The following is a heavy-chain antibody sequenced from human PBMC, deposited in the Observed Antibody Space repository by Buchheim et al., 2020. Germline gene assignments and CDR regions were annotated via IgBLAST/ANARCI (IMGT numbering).Heavy chain of an antibody. CDR1: GYTFTNYD. V-gene: IGHV1-46*01. J-gene: IGHJ6*02. CDR2: INPGSGDT. CDR3: ARESISAYGMDV. Sequence: QVPLVQSGAEVKKPGASVKVSCKASGYTFTNYDVHWVRQAPGQGLEWMGIINPGSGDTRYTQSFQGRVTMTRDTSTETVYMELSSLTSEDTAVYYCARESISAYGMDVWGQGTT. D-gene: IGHD3-10*01.